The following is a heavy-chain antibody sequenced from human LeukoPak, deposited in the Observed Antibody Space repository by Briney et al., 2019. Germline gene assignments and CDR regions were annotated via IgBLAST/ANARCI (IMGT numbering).Heavy chain of an antibody. Sequence: VGGLRVSCVDSRFALSDDSTNWGREGPGKRLWWGANIRGSGSGMGSGNYYAGSVKGRLTIYRDNAKHSLYMQMNSLRDEATAFYYCARDDNWGFDYWGQGALVTVSS. CDR1: RFALSDDS. CDR2: IRGSGSGM. CDR3: ARDDNWGFDY. D-gene: IGHD7-27*01. J-gene: IGHJ4*02. V-gene: IGHV3-21*05.